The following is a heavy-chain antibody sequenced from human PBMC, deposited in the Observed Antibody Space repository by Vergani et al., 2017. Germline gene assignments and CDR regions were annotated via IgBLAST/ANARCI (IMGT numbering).Heavy chain of an antibody. CDR1: EYSFGNYW. V-gene: IGHV5-51*03. CDR3: ARNTTYTDS. J-gene: IGHJ4*02. CDR2: IYPADSDT. Sequence: EVELVQSGPEMRKPGESLKISCKGSEYSFGNYWIGWVRQMPGKGLELMGIIYPADSDTRYSPSFQGQVTISADKSISTDFLQWDSLKASDTALYYCARNTTYTDSWGQGTLVTVSS. D-gene: IGHD1-1*01.